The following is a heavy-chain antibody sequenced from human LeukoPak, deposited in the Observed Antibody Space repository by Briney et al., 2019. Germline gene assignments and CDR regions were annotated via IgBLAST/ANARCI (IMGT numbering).Heavy chain of an antibody. CDR3: ARPNALDP. D-gene: IGHD2-2*01. J-gene: IGHJ5*02. V-gene: IGHV5-51*01. Sequence: GESLKISCKGSGYSFTSYWIGWVRQMPGKGLEWMGIISPGDSHTKNSPSLQGQVTISADKSISTAYLQWSSLKASDTAIYYCARPNALDPWGQGTLVTVSS. CDR2: ISPGDSHT. CDR1: GYSFTSYW.